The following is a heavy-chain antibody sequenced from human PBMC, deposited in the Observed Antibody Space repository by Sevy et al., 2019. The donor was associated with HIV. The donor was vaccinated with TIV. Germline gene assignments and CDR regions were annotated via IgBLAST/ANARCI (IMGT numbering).Heavy chain of an antibody. CDR3: AREGYYDSSGLYEGAFDI. Sequence: SETLSLTCTVSGYSISSGYYWGWIRQPPGKGLEWIGSIYHGGSTYYNPSLKSRVTISVDTSKNQFSLKLSSVTAADTAVYYCAREGYYDSSGLYEGAFDIWGQGTMVTVSS. J-gene: IGHJ3*02. V-gene: IGHV4-38-2*02. CDR2: IYHGGST. D-gene: IGHD3-22*01. CDR1: GYSISSGYY.